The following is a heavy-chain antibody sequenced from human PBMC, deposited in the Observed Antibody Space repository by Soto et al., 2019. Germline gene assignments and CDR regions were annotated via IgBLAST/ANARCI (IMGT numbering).Heavy chain of an antibody. CDR2: IIPLFGIA. D-gene: IGHD2-2*01. CDR3: AREDRDRETGLVPAAIDGMDV. V-gene: IGHV1-69*08. Sequence: QVQLVQSGAEVKKPGSSVKVSCKASGGTFSRYSITWVRQAPGHGLEWIGRIIPLFGIASYAQKFQGRVTITADESTSTAYMALSSLRSDDTAVYYCAREDRDRETGLVPAAIDGMDVWGQGTTVTVSS. CDR1: GGTFSRYS. J-gene: IGHJ6*02.